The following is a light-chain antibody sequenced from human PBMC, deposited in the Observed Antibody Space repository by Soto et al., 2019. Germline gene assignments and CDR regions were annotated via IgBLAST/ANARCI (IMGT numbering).Light chain of an antibody. CDR2: STS. Sequence: EIVLTQSPGALSLSRGDRASLSCRASQSVGSCYLAWYQQKPGQAPKLLIYSTSSRAAGVPDRFSGSGSGTDFTLTISRLEPEDFAVYYCPEYGSSRTFGQGTKVEIK. J-gene: IGKJ1*01. CDR3: PEYGSSRT. V-gene: IGKV3-20*01. CDR1: QSVGSCY.